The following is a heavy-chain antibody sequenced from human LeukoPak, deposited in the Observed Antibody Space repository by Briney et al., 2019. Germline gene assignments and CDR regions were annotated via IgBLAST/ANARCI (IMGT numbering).Heavy chain of an antibody. CDR3: ARDRARTGYSSGWYHDY. CDR1: GYTFTGYY. CDR2: INPNSGGT. V-gene: IGHV1-2*02. J-gene: IGHJ4*02. D-gene: IGHD6-19*01. Sequence: ASVKVSCKASGYTFTGYYMHWVRQAPGQGLEWMGWINPNSGGTNYAQKFQGRVTMTRDTSISTAYMELSRLRSDDTAVYYCARDRARTGYSSGWYHDYWGQGTLVTVSS.